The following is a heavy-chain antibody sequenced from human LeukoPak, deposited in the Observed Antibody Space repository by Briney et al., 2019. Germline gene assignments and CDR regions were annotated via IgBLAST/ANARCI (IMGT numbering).Heavy chain of an antibody. CDR2: MNPNSGNT. CDR3: ARGEWELQGDYYYYYMDV. CDR1: GYTFTSYD. J-gene: IGHJ6*03. Sequence: ASVKVSCKASGYTFTSYDINWVRQATGQGLEWMGWMNPNSGNTGYAQKFQGRVTMTRNTSISTAYMELSSLRSEDTAVYYCARGEWELQGDYYYYYMDVWGKGTTVTVSS. D-gene: IGHD1-26*01. V-gene: IGHV1-8*01.